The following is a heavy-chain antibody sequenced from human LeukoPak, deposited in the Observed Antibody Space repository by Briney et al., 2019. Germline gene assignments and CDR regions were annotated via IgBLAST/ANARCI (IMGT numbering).Heavy chain of an antibody. D-gene: IGHD2-21*01. J-gene: IGHJ4*02. CDR2: FSDSGKT. V-gene: IGHV3-23*01. CDR3: AKAPVTTFRGAYCYPFDY. Sequence: GGSLRLSCAASGFTLSSYAMSWVRRAPGRGLGGVSAFSDSGKTYTADSVKGRFTISRDSSKNTLFLQVNRLRPEDAAVYYCAKAPVTTFRGAYCYPFDYWGQGTLVTVSS. CDR1: GFTLSSYA.